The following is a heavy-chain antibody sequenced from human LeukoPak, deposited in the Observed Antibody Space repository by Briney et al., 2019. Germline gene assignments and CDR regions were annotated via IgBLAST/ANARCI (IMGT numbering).Heavy chain of an antibody. J-gene: IGHJ4*02. Sequence: GRSLRLSCAASGFTFSSYGMHGVRQAPGKGLEWLAVISYDGSNKYYADSVKGRFTISRDNSKNTLYLQMNSLRAEDTAVYYCAKDHSGDGYNWDFDYWGQGTLVTVSS. CDR3: AKDHSGDGYNWDFDY. D-gene: IGHD5-24*01. CDR1: GFTFSSYG. CDR2: ISYDGSNK. V-gene: IGHV3-30*18.